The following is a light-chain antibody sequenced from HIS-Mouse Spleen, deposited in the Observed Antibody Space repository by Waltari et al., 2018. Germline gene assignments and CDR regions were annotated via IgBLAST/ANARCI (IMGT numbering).Light chain of an antibody. CDR3: QAWDSFWV. CDR1: KLGDKY. J-gene: IGLJ3*02. V-gene: IGLV3-1*01. CDR2: QDS. Sequence: SYELTQPPSVSVSPGQTASITCSGDKLGDKYACWYQQKPGQSPVLVIYQDSKRPSGTPERFSVSNSGNTATLTISGTQAMDEADYYCQAWDSFWVFGGGTKLTVL.